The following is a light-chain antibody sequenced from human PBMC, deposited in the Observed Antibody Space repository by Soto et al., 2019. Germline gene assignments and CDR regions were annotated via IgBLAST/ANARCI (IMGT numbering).Light chain of an antibody. J-gene: IGKJ1*01. CDR1: QTINSY. CDR2: DAS. CDR3: QQRSNWPRT. V-gene: IGKV3-11*01. Sequence: EIVFTQSPATLSLSPGERATLSCRASQTINSYLAWYQQKPGQAPRLLIYDASNRATGIPAKFSGNGSGTDFTLTISSLEPEDFAVYYCQQRSNWPRTFGQGTKVDIK.